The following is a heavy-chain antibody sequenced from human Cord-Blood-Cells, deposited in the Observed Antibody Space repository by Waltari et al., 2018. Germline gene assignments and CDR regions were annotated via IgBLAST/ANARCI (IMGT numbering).Heavy chain of an antibody. Sequence: QVQLQQRGAGLLKPSETLSLTCAVYGGSFSGYYWSWIRQPAGKGWEWIGEINHSGSNKYNPSRKSRVTISVDTSKNQFSRKLSSVTAADTAVYYCARLIRFLESGGYYYYMDVWGKGTTVTVSS. V-gene: IGHV4-34*01. J-gene: IGHJ6*03. CDR2: INHSGSN. D-gene: IGHD3-3*01. CDR3: ARLIRFLESGGYYYYMDV. CDR1: GGSFSGYY.